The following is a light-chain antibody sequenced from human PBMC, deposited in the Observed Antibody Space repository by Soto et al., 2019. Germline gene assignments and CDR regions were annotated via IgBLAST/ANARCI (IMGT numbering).Light chain of an antibody. V-gene: IGKV3-11*01. Sequence: EIVLTQSPATLSLSPGERATLSCRASQSVNSYLGWYQQKPGQAPRLLIYDVSNRAPGIPARFSGSGSGTELTPPISSLEPEDFSVYYCQQRNDWHRGTFGQGTKVEIK. CDR3: QQRNDWHRGT. CDR2: DVS. CDR1: QSVNSY. J-gene: IGKJ1*01.